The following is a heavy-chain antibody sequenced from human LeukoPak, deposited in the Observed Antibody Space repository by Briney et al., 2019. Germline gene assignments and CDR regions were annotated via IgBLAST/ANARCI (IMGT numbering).Heavy chain of an antibody. CDR3: AKDMRGQGGNAFDY. Sequence: GGSLRLSCAASGFTFDDYAMHWVRQAPGKGLEWVSGISWNSGSIGYADSVKGRFTISRDNAKNSLYLQMNSLRAEDTALYYCAKDMRGQGGNAFDYWGQGTLVTVSS. D-gene: IGHD4-23*01. CDR1: GFTFDDYA. V-gene: IGHV3-9*01. J-gene: IGHJ4*02. CDR2: ISWNSGSI.